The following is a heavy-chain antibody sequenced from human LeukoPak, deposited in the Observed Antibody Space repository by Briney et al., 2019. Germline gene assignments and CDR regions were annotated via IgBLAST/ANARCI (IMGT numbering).Heavy chain of an antibody. Sequence: SETLSLTCAVYGGPLSGYYWSWIRQPPGKGLEWIGEINHSGSTNYNASLKSRVTISIDTSKKQFSLKLSSVTAADTAVYYCAPRGDIEHSYGFGKWFDPWGQGTLVTVSS. CDR2: INHSGST. V-gene: IGHV4-34*01. D-gene: IGHD5-18*01. CDR1: GGPLSGYY. CDR3: APRGDIEHSYGFGKWFDP. J-gene: IGHJ5*02.